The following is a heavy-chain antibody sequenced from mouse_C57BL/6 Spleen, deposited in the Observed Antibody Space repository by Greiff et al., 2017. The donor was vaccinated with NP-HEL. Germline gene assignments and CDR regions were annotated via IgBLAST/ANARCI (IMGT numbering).Heavy chain of an antibody. Sequence: QVQLQQPGAELVRPGTSVKLSCKASGYTFTSYWMHWVKQRPGQGLEWIGVIDPSDSYTNYNQKFKGKATLTVDTSSSTAYMQLSSLTSEDSAVYYCARHSSYVGYYFDYWGQGTTLTVSS. D-gene: IGHD1-1*01. CDR3: ARHSSYVGYYFDY. V-gene: IGHV1-59*01. CDR2: IDPSDSYT. CDR1: GYTFTSYW. J-gene: IGHJ2*01.